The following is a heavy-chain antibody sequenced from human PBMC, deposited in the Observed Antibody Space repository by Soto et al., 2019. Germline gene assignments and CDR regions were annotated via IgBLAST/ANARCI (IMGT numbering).Heavy chain of an antibody. J-gene: IGHJ4*02. V-gene: IGHV3-15*01. CDR3: TTEDMITFGGVIAHYYFDD. D-gene: IGHD3-16*02. CDR1: GFTFSNAW. Sequence: GGSLRLSCAASGFTFSNAWMSWVRQAPGKGLEWVGRIKSKTDGGTTDYAAPVKGRFTISRDDSKNTLYLQMNSLKTEDTAVYYCTTEDMITFGGVIAHYYFDDWGQGTLVTVSS. CDR2: IKSKTDGGTT.